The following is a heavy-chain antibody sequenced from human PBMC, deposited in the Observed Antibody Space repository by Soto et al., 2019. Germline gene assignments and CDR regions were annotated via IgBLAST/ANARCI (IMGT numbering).Heavy chain of an antibody. Sequence: GESLKISCAASGFTFSSYSMNWVRQAPGKGLEWVSSISSSSSYIYYADSVKGRFTISRDNAKNSLYLQMNSLRAEDTAVYYCARGPPIRYQLPSLGFGYYYYYMDVWGKGTTVTVSS. D-gene: IGHD2-2*01. CDR3: ARGPPIRYQLPSLGFGYYYYYMDV. V-gene: IGHV3-21*01. CDR2: ISSSSSYI. J-gene: IGHJ6*03. CDR1: GFTFSSYS.